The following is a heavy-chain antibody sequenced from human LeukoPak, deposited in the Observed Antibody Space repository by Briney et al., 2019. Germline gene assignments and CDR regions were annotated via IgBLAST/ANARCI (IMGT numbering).Heavy chain of an antibody. J-gene: IGHJ4*02. V-gene: IGHV1-18*01. Sequence: ASVKVSCKASGYTFTSYGISWVRQAPGQGLEWMGWISAYNGNTNYAQKLQGRVTMTTDTSTSTAYMELRSLRSDDTAVYYCAKVLGREYYDTSGPTDYWGQGTLVTVSS. CDR3: AKVLGREYYDTSGPTDY. CDR1: GYTFTSYG. D-gene: IGHD3-22*01. CDR2: ISAYNGNT.